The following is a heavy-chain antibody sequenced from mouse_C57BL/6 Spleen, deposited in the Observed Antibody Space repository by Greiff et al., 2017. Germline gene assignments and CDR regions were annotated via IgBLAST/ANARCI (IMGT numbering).Heavy chain of an antibody. CDR1: GFTFSDYG. CDR2: ISSGSSTI. CDR3: ARTYYYGTRDWYFDV. V-gene: IGHV5-17*01. Sequence: EVMLVESGGGLVKPGGSLKLSCAASGFTFSDYGMHWVRQAPEKGLEWVAYISSGSSTIYYADTVKGRFTISRDNAKNTLFLQMTSLRSEDTAMYYCARTYYYGTRDWYFDVWGTGTTVTVSS. J-gene: IGHJ1*03. D-gene: IGHD1-1*01.